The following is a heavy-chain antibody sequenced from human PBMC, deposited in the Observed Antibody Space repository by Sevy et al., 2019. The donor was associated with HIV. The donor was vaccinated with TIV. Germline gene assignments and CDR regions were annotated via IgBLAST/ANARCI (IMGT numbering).Heavy chain of an antibody. V-gene: IGHV3-23*01. CDR2: RRGRGGMT. J-gene: IGHJ4*02. CDR1: GFTFSTYA. D-gene: IGHD6-13*01. CDR3: AREGDQQPFDY. Sequence: GGSLRLSCAASGFTFSTYAMNWVRQAPGKGLEWVSARRGRGGMTYYADSVKGRFTISRDNSKHTLYLQMNSLRAEDTAVYYCAREGDQQPFDYWCQGTLVTVSS.